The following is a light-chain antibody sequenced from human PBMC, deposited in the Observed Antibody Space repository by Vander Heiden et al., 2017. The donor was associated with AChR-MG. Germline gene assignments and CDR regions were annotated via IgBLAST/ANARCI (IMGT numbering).Light chain of an antibody. CDR3: QQYGSSLSWT. J-gene: IGKJ1*01. V-gene: IGKV3-20*01. CDR1: QSVTSSY. CDR2: GAS. Sequence: EIVLTQSPGTLSLSPGERATLSCRASQSVTSSYLAWYQQKPGQAPRLLIYGASNRATGIPDRFSGSASGTDFTLTISRLEPEDFAVYYCQQYGSSLSWTFGQGTKVEIK.